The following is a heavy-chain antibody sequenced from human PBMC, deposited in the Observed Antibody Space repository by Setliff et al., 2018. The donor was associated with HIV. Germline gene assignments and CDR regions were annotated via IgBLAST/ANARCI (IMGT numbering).Heavy chain of an antibody. J-gene: IGHJ4*02. CDR1: GFMFGTNW. CDR2: IKQDGSEK. CDR3: ATDIVATLDY. Sequence: GGSLRLSCEASGFMFGTNWMSWVRQAPGKGLEWVANIKQDGSEKYYVDSVKGRFTISRDNAKNSLYLQMNSLRAEDTAVYYCATDIVATLDYWGQGTLVTVSS. D-gene: IGHD5-12*01. V-gene: IGHV3-7*01.